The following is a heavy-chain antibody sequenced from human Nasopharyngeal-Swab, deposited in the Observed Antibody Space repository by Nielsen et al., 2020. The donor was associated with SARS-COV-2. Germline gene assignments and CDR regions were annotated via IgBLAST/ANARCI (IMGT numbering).Heavy chain of an antibody. V-gene: IGHV2-70*11. Sequence: SGPTLVKPTQTLTLTCTFSGFSLSTSGMCVSWIRQPPGKALEWLARIDWDDDKYYSTSLKTRLTISKDTSKNQVVLTMTNMHPVDTGTYYCALIPLYTTSGGIDVWGHGTTVTVSS. J-gene: IGHJ6*02. D-gene: IGHD6-13*01. CDR2: IDWDDDK. CDR3: ALIPLYTTSGGIDV. CDR1: GFSLSTSGMC.